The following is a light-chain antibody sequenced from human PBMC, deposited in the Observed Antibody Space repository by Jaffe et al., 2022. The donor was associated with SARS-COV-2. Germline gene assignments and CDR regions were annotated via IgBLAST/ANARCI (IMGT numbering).Light chain of an antibody. CDR3: GSYTTRSTYV. CDR2: DVT. Sequence: QSALTQPASVSGSPGQSITISCTGTSSDIGGYNYVSWYQHHPGKAPKVMIYDVTNRPSGVSDRFTGSKSGNTASLTISGLQAEDEADYYCGSYTTRSTYVFGSGTKVTVL. CDR1: SSDIGGYNY. J-gene: IGLJ1*01. V-gene: IGLV2-14*03.